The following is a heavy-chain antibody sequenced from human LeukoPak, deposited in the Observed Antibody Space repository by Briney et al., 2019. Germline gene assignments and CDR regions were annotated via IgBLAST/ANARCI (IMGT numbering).Heavy chain of an antibody. D-gene: IGHD6-13*01. CDR3: AKDYSSSSDYFDF. CDR1: GVTFSTYG. V-gene: IGHV3-30*18. Sequence: PGGSLRLSCAVSGVTFSTYGMHWVRQAPGKGLEWVAFISYDGSNKCYADSVKGRFTISRDNSKNTLYLEMNSLRPEDTALYCCAKDYSSSSDYFDFWGQGTLVTVSS. CDR2: ISYDGSNK. J-gene: IGHJ4*02.